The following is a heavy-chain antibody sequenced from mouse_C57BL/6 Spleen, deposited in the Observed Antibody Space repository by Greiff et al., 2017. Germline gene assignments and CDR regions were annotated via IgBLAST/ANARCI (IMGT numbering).Heavy chain of an antibody. J-gene: IGHJ2*01. CDR1: GYAFSSSW. Sequence: QVQLQQSGPELVKPGASVKISCKASGYAFSSSWMNWVKQRPGKGLEWIGRIYPGDGDTNYNGKFKGQATLTADKSSSTAYMQLSSLTSEDSAVYFCARSYYDYDPYYFDYWGQGTTLTVSS. V-gene: IGHV1-82*01. D-gene: IGHD2-4*01. CDR3: ARSYYDYDPYYFDY. CDR2: IYPGDGDT.